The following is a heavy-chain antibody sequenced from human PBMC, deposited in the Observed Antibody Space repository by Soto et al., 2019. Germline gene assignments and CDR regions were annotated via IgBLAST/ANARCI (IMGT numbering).Heavy chain of an antibody. CDR1: RGTFSSYA. D-gene: IGHD3-3*01. CDR3: ACGITIFGVVIN. V-gene: IGHV1-69*06. Sequence: QVQLVQSGAEVKKPGSSVKVSCKASRGTFSSYAISWVRQAPGQGLEWMGGIIPIFGTANYAQKFQGRVTITADKSTSTAYTELSSVRSEDTAVYYCACGITIFGVVINWGQGTLVTVSS. J-gene: IGHJ4*02. CDR2: IIPIFGTA.